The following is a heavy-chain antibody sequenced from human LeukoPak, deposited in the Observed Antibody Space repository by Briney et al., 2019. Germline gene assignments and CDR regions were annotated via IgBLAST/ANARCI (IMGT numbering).Heavy chain of an antibody. Sequence: PGGSLRLSCAASGFTFSSYSMNWVRQAPGKGLEWVSSISSSSSYIYYADSVKGRFTISRDNAKNSLYLQMNSLRAEDTAVYYCARDEGYCSGGSCFESHWGQGTLVTISS. D-gene: IGHD2-15*01. CDR1: GFTFSSYS. CDR2: ISSSSSYI. J-gene: IGHJ4*02. CDR3: ARDEGYCSGGSCFESH. V-gene: IGHV3-21*01.